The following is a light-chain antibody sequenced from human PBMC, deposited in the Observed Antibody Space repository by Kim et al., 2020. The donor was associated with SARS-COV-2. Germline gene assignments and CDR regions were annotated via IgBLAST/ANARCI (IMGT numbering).Light chain of an antibody. Sequence: GPRVNNTCTGRSANSGAGEDVHCNQQLPGTAPKLLFSNNNNRPSGVPDRFSGSKSGTSASLAIAGLRAEDEADYYCQSYDSSLSGVFGGGTQLTVL. CDR1: SANSGAGED. J-gene: IGLJ3*02. CDR2: NNN. V-gene: IGLV1-40*01. CDR3: QSYDSSLSGV.